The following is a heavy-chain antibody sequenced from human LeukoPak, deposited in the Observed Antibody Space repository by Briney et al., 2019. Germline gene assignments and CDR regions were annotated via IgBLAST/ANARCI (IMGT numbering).Heavy chain of an antibody. V-gene: IGHV1-2*02. D-gene: IGHD6-13*01. Sequence: ASVKVSCKASGYTFTGYYMHWVRQAPGQGLEWMGWINPNSGGTNYAQKFQGRVTLTGDTSISTAYMELSILRSDDTAVYYCARDRAAGDPIDYWGQGTLVTVSS. J-gene: IGHJ4*02. CDR2: INPNSGGT. CDR3: ARDRAAGDPIDY. CDR1: GYTFTGYY.